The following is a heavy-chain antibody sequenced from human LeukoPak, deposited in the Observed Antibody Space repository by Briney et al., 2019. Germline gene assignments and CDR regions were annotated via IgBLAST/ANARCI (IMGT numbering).Heavy chain of an antibody. CDR1: GYSISSGYY. J-gene: IGHJ5*02. V-gene: IGHV4-38-2*02. CDR2: IYHSGST. CDR3: ARDRAARPDSRFDP. Sequence: SETLSLTCTVSGYSISSGYYWGWIRQPPGKGLEWIGSIYHSGSTYYNPSLKSRVTISVDTSKNQFSLKLSSVTAADTAVYYCARDRAARPDSRFDPWGQGTLVTVSS. D-gene: IGHD6-6*01.